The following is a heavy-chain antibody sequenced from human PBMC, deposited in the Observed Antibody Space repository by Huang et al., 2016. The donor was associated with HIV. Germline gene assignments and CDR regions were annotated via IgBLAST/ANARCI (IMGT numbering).Heavy chain of an antibody. J-gene: IGHJ4*02. Sequence: QVQLVESGGGVVRPGRSLRLSCAASGFTLVSYAMHWVRQAPGKGLEWVAVISYDGTKKYYADSVRGRFTISRDNSKNTRYLQMNSLSADDTALYYCARSHNTGWYYFDYWGQGILVTVSS. V-gene: IGHV3-30-3*01. D-gene: IGHD6-19*01. CDR3: ARSHNTGWYYFDY. CDR2: ISYDGTKK. CDR1: GFTLVSYA.